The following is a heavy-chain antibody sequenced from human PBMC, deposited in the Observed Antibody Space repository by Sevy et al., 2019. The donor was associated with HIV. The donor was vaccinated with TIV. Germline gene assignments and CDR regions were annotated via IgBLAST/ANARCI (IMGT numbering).Heavy chain of an antibody. J-gene: IGHJ6*03. D-gene: IGHD7-27*01. V-gene: IGHV3-23*01. Sequence: GGSLRLSCAASGFTFSSYAMSWVRQAPGKGLEWVSSISGSGGSTYYADSVKGRFTNSRDNSKNTMYLQMKSLGAEDTAEDTAIYYCTKDSPGADYYYMDVWGKGTTVTVSS. CDR1: GFTFSSYA. CDR2: ISGSGGST. CDR3: TKDSPGADYYYMDV.